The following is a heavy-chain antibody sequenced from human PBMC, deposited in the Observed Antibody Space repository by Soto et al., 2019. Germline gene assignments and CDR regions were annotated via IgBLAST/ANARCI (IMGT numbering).Heavy chain of an antibody. CDR2: ISYDGSNK. CDR1: GFTFGSYA. Sequence: PGGSLRLSCAASGFTFGSYAMHWVRQAPGKGLEWVAVISYDGSNKYYADSVKGRFTISRDNSKNTLYLQMNSLRAEDTAVYYCARVVRGSGWSHYGMDVWGKGTTVTVSS. D-gene: IGHD6-19*01. J-gene: IGHJ6*04. CDR3: ARVVRGSGWSHYGMDV. V-gene: IGHV3-30-3*01.